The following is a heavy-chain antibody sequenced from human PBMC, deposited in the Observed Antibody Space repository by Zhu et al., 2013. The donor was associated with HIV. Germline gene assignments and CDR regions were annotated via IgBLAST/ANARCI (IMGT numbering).Heavy chain of an antibody. CDR3: ARDHKSSMLRGIKFDH. D-gene: IGHD3-10*01. CDR1: GYTFTDHY. V-gene: IGHV1-2*02. J-gene: IGHJ4*02. CDR2: INPNSGGT. Sequence: QVQLVQSGGEVKKPGASVKVSCKASGYTFTDHYMHWVRQAPGQGLEWMGWINPNSGGTNYAQKFQGRVTMTGDTSLTTFYMEIIRLRSDDTAVYYCARDHKSSMLRGIKFDHWGQGTLVTVSS.